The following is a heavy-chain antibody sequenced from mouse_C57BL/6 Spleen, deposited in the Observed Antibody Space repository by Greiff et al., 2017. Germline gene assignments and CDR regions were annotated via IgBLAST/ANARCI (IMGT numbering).Heavy chain of an antibody. CDR2: ISSGSSTI. CDR1: GFTFSDYG. V-gene: IGHV5-17*01. J-gene: IGHJ3*01. D-gene: IGHD2-4*01. Sequence: EVKLVESGGGLVKPGGSLKLSCAATGFTFSDYGMHWVRQAPEKGLEWVAYISSGSSTIYYADTVKGRFTISRDNAKNTLFLQMTSLRSEDTAMYYCGRDLYDYVLFAYGGQGTLVTVAA. CDR3: GRDLYDYVLFAY.